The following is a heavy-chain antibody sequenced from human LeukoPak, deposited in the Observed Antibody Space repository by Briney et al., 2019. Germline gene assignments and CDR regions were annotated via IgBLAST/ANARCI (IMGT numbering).Heavy chain of an antibody. V-gene: IGHV3-53*04. CDR2: IYSGGST. Sequence: GGSLRLSCAASGFTVSSNYMSWVRQAPGKGLEWVSIIYSGGSTYYADSVKGRFTISRHNSKNTLYLQMSNLRAEDTAVYYCAREVGGSAFDIWGQGTMVTVSS. CDR3: AREVGGSAFDI. CDR1: GFTVSSNY. J-gene: IGHJ3*02. D-gene: IGHD3-16*01.